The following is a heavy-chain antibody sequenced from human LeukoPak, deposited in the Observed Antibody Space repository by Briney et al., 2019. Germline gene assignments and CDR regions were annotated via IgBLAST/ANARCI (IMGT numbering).Heavy chain of an antibody. CDR2: INHNGNVN. CDR3: AKDLGDYVSYFDY. CDR1: GFTFSSYW. V-gene: IGHV3-7*03. Sequence: GGSLRLSCAASGFTFSSYWMNWARQAPGKGLEWVASINHNGNVNYYVDSVKGRFTISRDNSKNTLYLQMNSLRAEDTAVYYCAKDLGDYVSYFDYWGQGTLVTVSS. D-gene: IGHD4-17*01. J-gene: IGHJ4*02.